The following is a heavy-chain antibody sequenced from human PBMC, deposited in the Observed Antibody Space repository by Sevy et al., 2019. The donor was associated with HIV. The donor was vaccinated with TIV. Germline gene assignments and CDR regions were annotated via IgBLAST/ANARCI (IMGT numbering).Heavy chain of an antibody. Sequence: GESLKISCAASGFTFSSYAMSWVRQAPGKGLEWVSAISGSGGSTYYADSVKGRFTISRDNCKNTLYLQMNSLRAEDTAVYYCAKAFTTVITYIDYWGQGTLVTVSS. CDR1: GFTFSSYA. CDR3: AKAFTTVITYIDY. CDR2: ISGSGGST. D-gene: IGHD4-17*01. J-gene: IGHJ4*02. V-gene: IGHV3-23*01.